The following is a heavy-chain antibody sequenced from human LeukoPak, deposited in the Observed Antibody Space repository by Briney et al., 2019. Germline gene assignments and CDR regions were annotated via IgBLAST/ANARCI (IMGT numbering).Heavy chain of an antibody. V-gene: IGHV1-2*02. Sequence: ASVKVSCKASGYTFTGYYMHWVRQAPGQGLEWMGWTNPNSGGTNYAQKFQGRVTMTRDTSISTAYMELSRLRSDDTAVYYCARVGPWELLNFDYWGQGTLVTVSS. CDR3: ARVGPWELLNFDY. CDR2: TNPNSGGT. J-gene: IGHJ4*02. CDR1: GYTFTGYY. D-gene: IGHD1-26*01.